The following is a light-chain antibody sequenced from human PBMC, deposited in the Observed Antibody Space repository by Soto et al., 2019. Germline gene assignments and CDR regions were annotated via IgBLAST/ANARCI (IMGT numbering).Light chain of an antibody. Sequence: EIVLTQSPATLSLSPGERATLSCRASQRVSSYLAWYQQKPGQAPRLLIYDASNRATGIPPRFSGSGSGTDFTLTISSLEPEDFAGYYCQQCSNWPATFGQGTRLEIK. CDR1: QRVSSY. CDR2: DAS. CDR3: QQCSNWPAT. J-gene: IGKJ5*01. V-gene: IGKV3-11*01.